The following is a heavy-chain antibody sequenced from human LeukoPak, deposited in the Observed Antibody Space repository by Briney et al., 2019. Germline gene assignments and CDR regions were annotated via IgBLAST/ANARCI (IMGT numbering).Heavy chain of an antibody. V-gene: IGHV3-23*01. CDR1: GFTFSSYA. CDR3: AKDSPYDSSGYPPYYFDY. D-gene: IGHD3-22*01. J-gene: IGHJ4*02. Sequence: GGSLRLSCAASGFTFSSYAMSWVRQAPGKGLEWVSAISGSGGSTYYADSVKGRFTISRDNSKNTLYLQMNSLRAEDTAVYYCAKDSPYDSSGYPPYYFDYWGQVTLVTVSS. CDR2: ISGSGGST.